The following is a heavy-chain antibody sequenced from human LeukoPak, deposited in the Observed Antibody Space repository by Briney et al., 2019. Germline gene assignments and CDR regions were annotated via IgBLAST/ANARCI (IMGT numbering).Heavy chain of an antibody. Sequence: GGSLRLSCAASGFTFSTYWMSWVRQAPGKGLEWVANIKQDGSEQYYVGSVKGRFTISRDNAKNSLYLQMNSLRADDTAVYYCARIAGYCDKPSCSHHGLDVWGQGTTVTVSS. V-gene: IGHV3-7*01. CDR2: IKQDGSEQ. CDR3: ARIAGYCDKPSCSHHGLDV. J-gene: IGHJ6*02. D-gene: IGHD2/OR15-2a*01. CDR1: GFTFSTYW.